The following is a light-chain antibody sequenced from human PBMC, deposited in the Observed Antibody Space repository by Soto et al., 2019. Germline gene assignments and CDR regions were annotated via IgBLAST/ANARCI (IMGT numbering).Light chain of an antibody. V-gene: IGLV2-23*01. CDR1: SSDVENYNL. CDR2: EGS. Sequence: QSALTQPASVSGSPGQSITISCTGTSSDVENYNLVSWYQQHPGKAPRLLIYEGSKWPSGVSNRFSASKSGNTASLTISGRQAEDEADYYCCSYASTKNILFGGGTKLTVL. CDR3: CSYASTKNIL. J-gene: IGLJ2*01.